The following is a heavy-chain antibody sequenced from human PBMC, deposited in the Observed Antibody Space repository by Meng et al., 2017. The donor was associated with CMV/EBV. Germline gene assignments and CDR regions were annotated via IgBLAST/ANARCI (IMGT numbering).Heavy chain of an antibody. Sequence: GGSLRLSCSVSGITIQSHGLHWFRQAPGKGLEWVSSISSSSSYIYYADSVKGRFTISRDNAKNSLYLQMNSLRAEDTAVYYCARDLELRPWFDPWGQGTLVTVSS. V-gene: IGHV3-21*01. D-gene: IGHD1-7*01. J-gene: IGHJ5*02. CDR3: ARDLELRPWFDP. CDR1: GITIQSHG. CDR2: ISSSSSYI.